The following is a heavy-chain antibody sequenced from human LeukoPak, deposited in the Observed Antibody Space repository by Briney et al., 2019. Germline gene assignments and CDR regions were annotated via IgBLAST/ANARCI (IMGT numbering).Heavy chain of an antibody. CDR3: ARGRGGSGAAAGTRWFDP. CDR1: GFSFSSYA. Sequence: GRSLRLSCAASGFSFSSYAMHWVRQAPGKGLEWVAVISYDGSNEYYPDSVKGRFTISRDNSKNTLYLQMNSLRAEDTAVYYCARGRGGSGAAAGTRWFDPWGQGTLVTVSS. D-gene: IGHD6-13*01. CDR2: ISYDGSNE. J-gene: IGHJ5*02. V-gene: IGHV3-30*04.